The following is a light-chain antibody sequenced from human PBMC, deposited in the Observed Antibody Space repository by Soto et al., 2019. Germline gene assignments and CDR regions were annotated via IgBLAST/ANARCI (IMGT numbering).Light chain of an antibody. Sequence: QSALTQPPSASGSPGQSVTISCTGTSSDVGVYNYVSWYQQHPGKAPKLLIYEVSKRRSGVPDRFSGSKSGNPASLTVSGLQAEDEAHFHCSSYAGSNNLVFGGGTKLTVL. V-gene: IGLV2-8*01. CDR1: SSDVGVYNY. CDR2: EVS. J-gene: IGLJ2*01. CDR3: SSYAGSNNLV.